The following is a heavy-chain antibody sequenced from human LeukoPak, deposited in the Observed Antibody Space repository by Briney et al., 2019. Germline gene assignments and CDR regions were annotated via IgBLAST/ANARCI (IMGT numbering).Heavy chain of an antibody. CDR2: IYHSGST. J-gene: IGHJ4*02. CDR1: GGSISSGGYS. Sequence: PSETLSLTCAVSGGSISSGGYSWSWIRQPPGKGLEWIGYIYHSGSTYYNPSLKSRVTISVDTSKNQFSLKLSSVTAADTAVYYCAILGSHGTYYDFWSGYSGHSSPHPFDYWGQGTLVTVSS. V-gene: IGHV4-30-2*03. CDR3: AILGSHGTYYDFWSGYSGHSSPHPFDY. D-gene: IGHD3-3*01.